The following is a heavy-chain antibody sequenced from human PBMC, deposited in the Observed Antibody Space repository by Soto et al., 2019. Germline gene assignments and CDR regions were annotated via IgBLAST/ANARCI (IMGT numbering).Heavy chain of an antibody. CDR2: ISYSGST. V-gene: IGHV4-59*01. D-gene: IGHD2-2*01. CDR3: ANSGYCTSTSCYSFDY. Sequence: PSETLSLTCSVSGGSISSYYWSWIRQPPRKGLEWIAYISYSGSTNYNPSLKSRVTISLDTSKNQFSLKLTSVTAADTAVYYCANSGYCTSTSCYSFDYWSQGTLVTVSS. CDR1: GGSISSYY. J-gene: IGHJ4*02.